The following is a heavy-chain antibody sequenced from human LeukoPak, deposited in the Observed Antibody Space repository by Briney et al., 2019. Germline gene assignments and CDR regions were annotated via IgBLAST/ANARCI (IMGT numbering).Heavy chain of an antibody. CDR1: GFSFSAFE. CDR2: ISTGGRTI. Sequence: GGSLRLSCAASGFSFSAFEMNWVRQAPRKGLEWISHISTGGRTIYYADSVKGRFTISRDNAKNSLYLQMNSLRGEDTGVYYCARGSGYVLDYWTQGTLVTVSS. J-gene: IGHJ4*02. CDR3: ARGSGYVLDY. V-gene: IGHV3-48*03. D-gene: IGHD2-15*01.